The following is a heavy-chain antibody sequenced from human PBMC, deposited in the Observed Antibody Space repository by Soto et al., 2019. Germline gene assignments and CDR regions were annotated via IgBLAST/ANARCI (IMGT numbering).Heavy chain of an antibody. CDR3: AKEVPGGYCSGGSCFPPD. CDR1: GFTFSSYA. J-gene: IGHJ4*02. Sequence: PGGSPRLSCAASGFTFSSYAMSWVRQDPGKGLEWVSAISGSGGSTYYADSVKGRFTISRDNSKNTLYLQMNSLRAEDTAVYYCAKEVPGGYCSGGSCFPPDWGQGTLVTVSS. D-gene: IGHD2-15*01. CDR2: ISGSGGST. V-gene: IGHV3-23*01.